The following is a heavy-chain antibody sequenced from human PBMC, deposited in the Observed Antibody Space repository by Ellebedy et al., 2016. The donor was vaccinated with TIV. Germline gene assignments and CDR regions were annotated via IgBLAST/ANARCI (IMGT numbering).Heavy chain of an antibody. Sequence: GESLKISCEASAFTFSSYSMNWVRQAPGKGLEWVSYISSGSSTIFYADSVKGRFTISRDNAKKSLYLQMNSLREDDTAVYYCARFYGSFDYWGQGTLVTVSS. CDR1: AFTFSSYS. V-gene: IGHV3-48*02. D-gene: IGHD3-10*01. CDR3: ARFYGSFDY. CDR2: ISSGSSTI. J-gene: IGHJ4*01.